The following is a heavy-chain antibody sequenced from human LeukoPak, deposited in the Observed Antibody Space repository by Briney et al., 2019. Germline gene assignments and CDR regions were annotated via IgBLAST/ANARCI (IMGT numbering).Heavy chain of an antibody. D-gene: IGHD6-6*01. CDR1: GDSISSSSSY. CDR2: SLHGGST. J-gene: IGHJ4*02. V-gene: IGHV4-39*07. Sequence: SETLSLTCTVSGDSISSSSSYWGWIRQPPGEGLEWIGSSLHGGSTYYNPSLRSRVTISIDTSKNQFSLKVTSVTAADTAVYYCARGSGSDYWGQGTLVTVSS. CDR3: ARGSGSDY.